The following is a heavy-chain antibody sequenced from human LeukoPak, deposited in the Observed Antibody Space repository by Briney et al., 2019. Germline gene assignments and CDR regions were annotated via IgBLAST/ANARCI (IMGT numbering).Heavy chain of an antibody. CDR3: ASQKDIVVVDGGYGMDV. J-gene: IGHJ6*02. V-gene: IGHV4-39*07. CDR1: GGSISSRSYY. Sequence: NPSETLSLTCTVSGGSISSRSYYWGWIRQPPGKGLEWIGSINYSGSTYYNPSLKSRVTISVDTSKNQFSLKLSSVTAADTAVYYCASQKDIVVVDGGYGMDVWGQGTTVTVSS. D-gene: IGHD2-2*01. CDR2: INYSGST.